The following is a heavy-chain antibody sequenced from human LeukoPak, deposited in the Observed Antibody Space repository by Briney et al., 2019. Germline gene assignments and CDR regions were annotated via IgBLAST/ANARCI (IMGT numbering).Heavy chain of an antibody. Sequence: SETLSLTCTVSGGSISSGTYYWGWIRQPPGKGLEWVGNIYYSGSTYYNPSLKSRVTISVDTSKNQFSLKLSSVTAADTAVYYCARVPTVTFFDYWGQGTLVAVSS. J-gene: IGHJ4*02. D-gene: IGHD4-17*01. CDR1: GGSISSGTYY. CDR2: IYYSGST. V-gene: IGHV4-39*07. CDR3: ARVPTVTFFDY.